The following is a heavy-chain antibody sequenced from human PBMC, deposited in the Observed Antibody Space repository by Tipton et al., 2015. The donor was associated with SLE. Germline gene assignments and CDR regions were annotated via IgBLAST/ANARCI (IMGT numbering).Heavy chain of an antibody. CDR3: ASLVSSNWYFDY. CDR2: VDYGGNT. J-gene: IGHJ4*02. CDR1: GGSISTFY. D-gene: IGHD6-13*01. Sequence: TLSLTCTVSGGSISTFYWSWIRQPPGKGLEWIGYVDYGGNTDYNPSLKSRVAISVDTPKKQFSLKLNSVTAADTAVYYCASLVSSNWYFDYWGQGTLVTVSS. V-gene: IGHV4-59*08.